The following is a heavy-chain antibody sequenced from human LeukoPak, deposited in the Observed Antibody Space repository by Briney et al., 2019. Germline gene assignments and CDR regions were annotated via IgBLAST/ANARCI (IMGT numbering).Heavy chain of an antibody. D-gene: IGHD3-10*01. Sequence: PSETLSLTCTVSGGSISSYYWSWIRQPPGKGLEWIGYIYYSGSTNYNPSLKSRVTISVDTSKNQFSLKLSSVTAADTAVYYCASSGRWFGELLSVSSGFDPWGQGTLVTVSS. J-gene: IGHJ5*02. CDR3: ASSGRWFGELLSVSSGFDP. CDR1: GGSISSYY. CDR2: IYYSGST. V-gene: IGHV4-59*01.